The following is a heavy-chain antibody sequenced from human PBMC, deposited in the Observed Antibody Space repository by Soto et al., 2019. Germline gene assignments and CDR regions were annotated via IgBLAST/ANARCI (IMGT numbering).Heavy chain of an antibody. Sequence: QVQLQQWGAGLLKPSETLSLTCAVYGGSFSGYYWSWIRQPPGKGLEWIGEINHSGSTNYNPSLKSLVTISVDTSKNQFSLKLSSVTAADTAVYYCARVTAAAGFHYWGQGTLVTVSS. CDR2: INHSGST. CDR1: GGSFSGYY. D-gene: IGHD6-13*01. J-gene: IGHJ4*02. CDR3: ARVTAAAGFHY. V-gene: IGHV4-34*01.